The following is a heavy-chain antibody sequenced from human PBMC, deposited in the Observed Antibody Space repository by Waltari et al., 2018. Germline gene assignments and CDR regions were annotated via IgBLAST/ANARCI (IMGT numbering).Heavy chain of an antibody. J-gene: IGHJ4*02. CDR1: GFTFSSYA. Sequence: EVQLVESGGGLVQPGRSLRLSCAASGFTFSSYAMSWVRQAPGKGLEWVSAISGSGGSTYYADSVKGRFTISRDNSKNTLYLQMNSRRAEDTAVYYCAVVVAATPFNYWGQGTLVTVSS. D-gene: IGHD2-15*01. CDR3: AVVVAATPFNY. V-gene: IGHV3-23*04. CDR2: ISGSGGST.